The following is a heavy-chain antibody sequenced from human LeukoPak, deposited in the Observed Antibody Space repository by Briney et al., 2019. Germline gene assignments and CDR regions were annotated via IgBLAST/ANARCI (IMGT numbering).Heavy chain of an antibody. CDR2: INPSSGST. Sequence: ASVKVSCKASGYTFTSYYMHWVRQAPGQGLEWMGIINPSSGSTSYAQKFQGRVTMTRDTSTSTVYMELSSLRSEDTAVYYCARDKRVNYDILTGYYWYYYYYGMDVWGKGTTVTVSS. J-gene: IGHJ6*04. CDR1: GYTFTSYY. V-gene: IGHV1-46*01. D-gene: IGHD3-9*01. CDR3: ARDKRVNYDILTGYYWYYYYYGMDV.